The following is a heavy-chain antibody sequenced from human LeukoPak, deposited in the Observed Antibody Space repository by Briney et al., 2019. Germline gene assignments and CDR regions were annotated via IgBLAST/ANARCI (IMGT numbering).Heavy chain of an antibody. V-gene: IGHV3-23*01. D-gene: IGHD2-8*01. CDR1: EFTFSNHA. CDR2: ISGSGSGGST. Sequence: GRSLRLSCAASEFTFSNHAMHWVRQAPGKGLEWVSAISGSGSGGSTYYADSVKGRFTVSRDKSKNTLYLQMNSLRAEDTAVYYCAKDSNGARFDPWGQGTLVTVSS. CDR3: AKDSNGARFDP. J-gene: IGHJ5*02.